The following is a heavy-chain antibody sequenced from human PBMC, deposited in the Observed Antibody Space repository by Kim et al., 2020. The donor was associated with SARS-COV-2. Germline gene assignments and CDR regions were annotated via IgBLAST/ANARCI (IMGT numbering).Heavy chain of an antibody. CDR3: AKDQSGNYYYYSGMDV. J-gene: IGHJ6*02. V-gene: IGHV3-23*01. D-gene: IGHD1-26*01. Sequence: DSGKGRFTVSRDNSKNTLYLQMNSLRVEDTALYFCAKDQSGNYYYYSGMDVWGPGTTVTVSS.